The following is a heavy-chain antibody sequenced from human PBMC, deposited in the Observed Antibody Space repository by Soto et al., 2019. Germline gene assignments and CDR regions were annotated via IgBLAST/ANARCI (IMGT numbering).Heavy chain of an antibody. CDR3: ARGGSGWYQKYFQH. CDR1: GGSFSGYY. Sequence: QVQLQQWGAGLLKPSETLSLTCAVYGGSFSGYYWSWIRQPPGKGLEWIGEINHRGSTNYNPSLKSRVTISVDTSKNQFSLKLSSVTAADTAVYYCARGGSGWYQKYFQHWGQGTLVTVSS. J-gene: IGHJ1*01. CDR2: INHRGST. D-gene: IGHD6-19*01. V-gene: IGHV4-34*01.